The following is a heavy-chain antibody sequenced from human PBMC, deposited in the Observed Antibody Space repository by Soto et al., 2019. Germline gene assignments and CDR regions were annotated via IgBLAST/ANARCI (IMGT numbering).Heavy chain of an antibody. CDR3: ARETYYYDSSGYYLGGGADAFDI. CDR1: GFTFSSYA. Sequence: PGGSLRLSCAASGFTFSSYAMHWVRQAPGKGLEWVAVISYDGSNKYYADSVKGRFTISRDNSKNTLYLQMNSLRPEDTAVYYCARETYYYDSSGYYLGGGADAFDIWGQGTMVTVSS. CDR2: ISYDGSNK. J-gene: IGHJ3*02. V-gene: IGHV3-30-3*01. D-gene: IGHD3-22*01.